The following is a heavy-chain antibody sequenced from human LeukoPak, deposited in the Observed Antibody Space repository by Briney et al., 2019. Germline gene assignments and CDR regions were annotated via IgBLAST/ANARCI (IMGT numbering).Heavy chain of an antibody. J-gene: IGHJ6*02. Sequence: SQTLSLTCTVSGGSISSGSYYWSWIRQPAGTGLEWIGRIYTSGSTNYNPSLKSRVTISVDTSKNQFSLKLSSVTAADTAEYYCARGRAVAGTDYYYYGMDVWGQGTTVTVSS. CDR1: GGSISSGSYY. CDR2: IYTSGST. D-gene: IGHD6-19*01. V-gene: IGHV4-61*02. CDR3: ARGRAVAGTDYYYYGMDV.